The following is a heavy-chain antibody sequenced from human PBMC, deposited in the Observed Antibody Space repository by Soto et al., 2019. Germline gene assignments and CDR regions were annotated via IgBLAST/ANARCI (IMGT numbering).Heavy chain of an antibody. CDR2: IYYSGST. CDR3: ARHKDFWSGYYFMDV. V-gene: IGHV4-59*08. J-gene: IGHJ6*03. Sequence: PSETVALTCTVSGCSISSYYWSWIRQPPGKGLEWIGYIYYSGSTNYNPSLKSRVTISVATSKNQFSLKLSSVTAADTGVYYCARHKDFWSGYYFMDVWGKGTSDTVSS. CDR1: GCSISSYY. D-gene: IGHD3-3*01.